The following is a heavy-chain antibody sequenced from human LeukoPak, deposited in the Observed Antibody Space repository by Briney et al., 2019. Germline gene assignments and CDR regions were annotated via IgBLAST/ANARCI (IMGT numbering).Heavy chain of an antibody. Sequence: GGSLRLSCAASGFTFSSYGMHWVREAPGKGLDWVAFIRYDGSNKYYADSVKGRFTISRDNSKNTLYLQMNSLRAEDTAVYYCAKVPGSFDAFDIWGQGTMVTVSS. CDR1: GFTFSSYG. V-gene: IGHV3-30*02. CDR2: IRYDGSNK. CDR3: AKVPGSFDAFDI. J-gene: IGHJ3*02. D-gene: IGHD2-15*01.